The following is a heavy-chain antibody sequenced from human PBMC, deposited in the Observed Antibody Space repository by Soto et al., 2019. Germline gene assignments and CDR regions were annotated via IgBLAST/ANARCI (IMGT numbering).Heavy chain of an antibody. J-gene: IGHJ5*02. D-gene: IGHD6-13*01. CDR2: ISASGGST. CDR1: GFTFSSYA. V-gene: IGHV3-23*01. CDR3: AKNIASRPTNWFDP. Sequence: GGSLRLSCAASGFTFSSYAMSWVRQAPGKGLEWVSAISASGGSTYYADSVKGRFTISRDNSKNTLYLQMNSLRAEDTAVYYCAKNIASRPTNWFDPWGQGTLVTVSS.